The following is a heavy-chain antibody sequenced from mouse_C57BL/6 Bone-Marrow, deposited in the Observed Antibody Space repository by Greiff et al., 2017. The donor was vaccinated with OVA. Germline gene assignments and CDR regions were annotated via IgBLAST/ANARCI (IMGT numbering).Heavy chain of an antibody. Sequence: EVKLVESGGGLVKPGGSLKLSCAASGFTFSSYTMSWVRQTPEKRLEWVATISGGGGNTYYPASVKGRFTISRDNAKNTLSLQLSSLRSEDTALYYCARHELLWLRRHYWYFDVWGTGTTVTVSS. J-gene: IGHJ1*03. CDR3: ARHELLWLRRHYWYFDV. D-gene: IGHD2-2*01. CDR2: ISGGGGNT. CDR1: GFTFSSYT. V-gene: IGHV5-9*01.